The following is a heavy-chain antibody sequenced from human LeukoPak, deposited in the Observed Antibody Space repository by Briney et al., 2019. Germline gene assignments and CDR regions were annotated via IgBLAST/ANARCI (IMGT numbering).Heavy chain of an antibody. Sequence: GASVKVSCKASGYTFIGYSMHWVRQAPGQGLEWMGRINPSTGGTNSAQEFQGRVTMTRDTSISTAYMELSRLTSDDTAIYYCARGQPYGDYNYFDPWGQGTLVTVSS. CDR1: GYTFIGYS. V-gene: IGHV1-2*06. D-gene: IGHD4-17*01. J-gene: IGHJ5*02. CDR3: ARGQPYGDYNYFDP. CDR2: INPSTGGT.